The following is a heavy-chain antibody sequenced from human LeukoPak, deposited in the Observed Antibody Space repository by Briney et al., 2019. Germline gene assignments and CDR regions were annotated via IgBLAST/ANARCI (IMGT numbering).Heavy chain of an antibody. Sequence: PSETLSLTCTVSGGSISSNYWSWIRQPPGKGLEWIAYINYSGSTNYKSSLKSRVTISVDTSKNQFSLKLSSVTAADTAFYYCAGRITAADSFDIWGQGRMVTVSS. CDR2: INYSGST. D-gene: IGHD6-13*01. J-gene: IGHJ3*02. CDR1: GGSISSNY. V-gene: IGHV4-59*01. CDR3: AGRITAADSFDI.